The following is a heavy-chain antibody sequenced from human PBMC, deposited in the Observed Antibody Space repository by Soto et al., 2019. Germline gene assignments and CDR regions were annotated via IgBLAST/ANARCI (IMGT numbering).Heavy chain of an antibody. CDR1: GFTFSSYG. Sequence: GSLRLSCAASGFTFSSYGMHWVRQAPGKGLEWVAVIWYDGSNKYYADSVKGRFTISRDNSKNTLYLQMNSLRAEDTAVYYCARSLLFLTGPNWFDPWGQGTLVTVSS. CDR3: ARSLLFLTGPNWFDP. J-gene: IGHJ5*02. V-gene: IGHV3-33*01. D-gene: IGHD3-9*01. CDR2: IWYDGSNK.